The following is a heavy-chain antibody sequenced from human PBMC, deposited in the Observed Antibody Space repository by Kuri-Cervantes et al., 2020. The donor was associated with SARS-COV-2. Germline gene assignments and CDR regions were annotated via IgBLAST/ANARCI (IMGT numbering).Heavy chain of an antibody. V-gene: IGHV4-39*01. D-gene: IGHD3-3*01. CDR1: GGSISSGSYY. CDR3: ARSVTKDFWSGVDI. Sequence: GSLRLSCTVSGGSISSGSYYWSWIRQPAGKGLEWIGRIYYSGSTYYNPSLKSRVTISVDTSKNQFSLKLSSVTAADTAVYYCARSVTKDFWSGVDIWGQGTMVTVSS. CDR2: IYYSGST. J-gene: IGHJ3*02.